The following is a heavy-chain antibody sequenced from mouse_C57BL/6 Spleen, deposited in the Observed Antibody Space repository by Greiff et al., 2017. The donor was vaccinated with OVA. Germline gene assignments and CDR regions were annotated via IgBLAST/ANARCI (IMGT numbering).Heavy chain of an antibody. CDR2: IRLKSDNYAT. D-gene: IGHD4-1*01. V-gene: IGHV6-3*01. CDR1: GFTFSNYW. Sequence: EVKLVESGGGLVQPGGSMKLSCVASGFTFSNYWMNWVRQSPEKGLEWVAQIRLKSDNYATHYAESVKGRFTISRDDSKSSVYLQMNNLRAEDTGIYYCTGLNCDALSYAMDYWGQGTSVTVSS. CDR3: TGLNCDALSYAMDY. J-gene: IGHJ4*01.